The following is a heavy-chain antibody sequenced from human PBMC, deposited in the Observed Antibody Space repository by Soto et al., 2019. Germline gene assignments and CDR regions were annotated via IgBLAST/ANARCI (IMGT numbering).Heavy chain of an antibody. CDR1: GGSISTYY. CDR2: INYSGRT. CDR3: ARYAGSSWFDY. Sequence: SKTLSLTCTVSGGSISTYYWSWIRQPPGKGLEWIGYINYSGRTNYNPSLKSRVTVSLDTSKNQFSLKLRSVTAADTAVFYCARYAGSSWFDYWGQGILGTVSS. J-gene: IGHJ4*02. D-gene: IGHD6-13*01. V-gene: IGHV4-59*01.